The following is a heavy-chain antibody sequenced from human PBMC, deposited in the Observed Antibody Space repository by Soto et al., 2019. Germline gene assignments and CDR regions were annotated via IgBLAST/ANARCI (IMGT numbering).Heavy chain of an antibody. CDR1: GGSISSYY. Sequence: PSETLSLTCTVSGGSISSYYWSWIRQPPGKGLEWIGYIYYSGSTNYNPSLKSRVTISVDTSKNQFSLKLSSVTAADTAVYYCASGRLRRPRRGYYYDYWGQGTLVTVSS. J-gene: IGHJ4*02. D-gene: IGHD3-22*01. V-gene: IGHV4-59*01. CDR3: ASGRLRRPRRGYYYDY. CDR2: IYYSGST.